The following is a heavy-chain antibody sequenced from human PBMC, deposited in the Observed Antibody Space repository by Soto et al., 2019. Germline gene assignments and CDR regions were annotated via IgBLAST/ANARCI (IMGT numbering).Heavy chain of an antibody. CDR1: GFTFSSYD. CDR3: ARDRGHYDLSNPLHVYYYYYGMDV. CDR2: IGTAGDT. D-gene: IGHD3-3*01. V-gene: IGHV3-13*01. Sequence: GGSLRLSCAASGFTFSSYDMHWVRQATGKGLEWVSAIGTAGDTYYPGSVKGRFTISRENAKNSLYLQMNSLRAEDTAVYYCARDRGHYDLSNPLHVYYYYYGMDVWGQGTTVTVSS. J-gene: IGHJ6*02.